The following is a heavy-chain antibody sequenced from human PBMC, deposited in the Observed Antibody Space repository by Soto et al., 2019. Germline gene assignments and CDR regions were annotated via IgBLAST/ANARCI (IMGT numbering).Heavy chain of an antibody. CDR2: ISSSSSSM. D-gene: IGHD2-15*01. J-gene: IGHJ6*02. CDR1: GFSFSAYR. Sequence: EVQLVESGGGFVQPGGSLRLSCAASGFSFSAYRMNWVRQAPGKGLEWVSYISSSSSSMYYAGSVKGRFTISRDNAQNALFLQMNSLTDEDTAVYYCARDWTYCSDGSCYYGMDVWGQGTTVTVSS. V-gene: IGHV3-48*02. CDR3: ARDWTYCSDGSCYYGMDV.